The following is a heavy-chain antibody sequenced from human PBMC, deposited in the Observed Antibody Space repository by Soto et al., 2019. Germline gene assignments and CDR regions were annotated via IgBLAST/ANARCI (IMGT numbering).Heavy chain of an antibody. CDR3: AKSARPRIAAPPWVY. J-gene: IGHJ4*02. Sequence: PGGSLRLSCAASGFTFSSYGMHWVRQAPGKGLEWVAVISYDGSNKYYADSVKGRFTISRDNSKNTLYLQMNSLRAEDTAVYYCAKSARPRIAAPPWVYWGQGTLVTVSS. CDR1: GFTFSSYG. V-gene: IGHV3-30*18. D-gene: IGHD6-6*01. CDR2: ISYDGSNK.